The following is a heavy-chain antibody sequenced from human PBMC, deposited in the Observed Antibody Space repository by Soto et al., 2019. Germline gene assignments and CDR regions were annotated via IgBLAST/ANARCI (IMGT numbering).Heavy chain of an antibody. D-gene: IGHD3-10*01. CDR1: GYSFTTYW. Sequence: GESLKISCKGSGYSFTTYWIAWVRQMPGKGLEWMGIIYPADSDTKYSPPFQGQVTISADKSISTAYLQWSSLKASDTATYYCARSGSGTYERSKYYFYGMDVWGQGATVTVSS. J-gene: IGHJ6*02. CDR3: ARSGSGTYERSKYYFYGMDV. V-gene: IGHV5-51*01. CDR2: IYPADSDT.